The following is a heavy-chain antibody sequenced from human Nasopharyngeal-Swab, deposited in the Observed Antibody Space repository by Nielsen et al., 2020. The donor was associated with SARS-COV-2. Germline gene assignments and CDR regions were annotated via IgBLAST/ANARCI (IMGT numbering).Heavy chain of an antibody. Sequence: GGSLRLSCAASGFTVSSNYMSWVRQAPGKGLEWVSVIYSCGSTYYADSVKGRFTISRDNSKNTLYLQMNSLRAEDTAVYYCVRVTGSGYYYYYYMDVWGKGTTVTVSS. CDR2: IYSCGST. CDR3: VRVTGSGYYYYYYMDV. CDR1: GFTVSSNY. V-gene: IGHV3-53*01. D-gene: IGHD2-8*02. J-gene: IGHJ6*03.